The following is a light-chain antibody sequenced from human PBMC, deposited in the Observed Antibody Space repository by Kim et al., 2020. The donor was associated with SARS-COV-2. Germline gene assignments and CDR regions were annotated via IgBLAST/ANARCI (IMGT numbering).Light chain of an antibody. CDR2: SSD. CDR1: SSNIGTYT. Sequence: QSVLTQPPSASGIPGQRVTISCSGSSSNIGTYTVDWYQQVPGTAPRLLIQSSDQRPSGVPDRLSASKSGTSASLVISGLQSEDEADYYCAAWDDRLRGVVFGGGTQLTVL. V-gene: IGLV1-44*01. CDR3: AAWDDRLRGVV. J-gene: IGLJ2*01.